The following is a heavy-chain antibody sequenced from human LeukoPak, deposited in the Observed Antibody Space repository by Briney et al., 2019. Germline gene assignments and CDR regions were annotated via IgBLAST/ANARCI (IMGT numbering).Heavy chain of an antibody. CDR3: ARGVPAAGP. V-gene: IGHV4-59*01. J-gene: IGHJ5*02. CDR1: GGSISSYD. D-gene: IGHD2-2*01. Sequence: SETLSLTCTVSGGSISSYDWNWIRQPPGKGLEWIGYIYYSGSTNYNPSLKSRVTMSVDTSKDQFSLKLSSVTAADTAVYYCARGVPAAGPWGQGTLVTVSS. CDR2: IYYSGST.